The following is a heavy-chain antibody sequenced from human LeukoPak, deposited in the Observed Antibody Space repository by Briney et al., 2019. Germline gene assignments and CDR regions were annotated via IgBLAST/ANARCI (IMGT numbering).Heavy chain of an antibody. CDR3: ARGHAGYFDY. Sequence: SETLSLTCTVSGGSISSYYWSWIRQPPGKGLEWIGYIYYSGSTNYNPSLKSRVTISVDTSKNQFSLKLSSVTAADTAVYYCARGHAGYFDYWGQGTLVTVSS. D-gene: IGHD2-8*01. CDR2: IYYSGST. CDR1: GGSISSYY. V-gene: IGHV4-59*01. J-gene: IGHJ4*02.